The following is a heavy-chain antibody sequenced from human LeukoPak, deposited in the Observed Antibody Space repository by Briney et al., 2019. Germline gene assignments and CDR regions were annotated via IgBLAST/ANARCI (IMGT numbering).Heavy chain of an antibody. CDR3: ARVLDSSSSRYQAFPY. J-gene: IGHJ4*02. Sequence: KTGGSLRLSCATSGFTFSSYSMNWVRQAPGKGLEWVSSISSSSSYIYYADSVKGRFTISRDNAKNSLYLQMNNLRAEDTAVYYCARVLDSSSSRYQAFPYWGQGTLVTVSS. CDR1: GFTFSSYS. CDR2: ISSSSSYI. D-gene: IGHD2-15*01. V-gene: IGHV3-21*01.